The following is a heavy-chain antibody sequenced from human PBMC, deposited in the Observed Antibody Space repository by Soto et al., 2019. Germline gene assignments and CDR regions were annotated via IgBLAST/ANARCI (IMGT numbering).Heavy chain of an antibody. CDR3: SRRRSESYSDF. V-gene: IGHV4-39*01. J-gene: IGHJ4*03. CDR2: IHYSGAT. Sequence: SETLSLTCTVSGGSLNSYSWGWIRQPPGKGLEWIATIHYSGATAYNPSLKSRVAVSVDTSKNQFSLRLSSVTVADTAVYYCSRRRSESYSDFWGQGTMVTVSS. CDR1: GGSLNSYS.